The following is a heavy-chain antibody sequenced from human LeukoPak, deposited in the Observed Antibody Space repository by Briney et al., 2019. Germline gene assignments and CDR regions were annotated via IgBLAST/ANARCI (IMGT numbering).Heavy chain of an antibody. J-gene: IGHJ6*02. CDR3: ARQPPQYYGMDV. Sequence: TSETLSLTCTVSGGSFSNYYWSWIRQPAGKGLEWIGRIYTSGSTNSNPSVKSRVTMSVDTSNNQFSLKLTSVTAADTAVYYCARQPPQYYGMDVWGQGTTVTVSS. V-gene: IGHV4-4*07. D-gene: IGHD1-14*01. CDR1: GGSFSNYY. CDR2: IYTSGST.